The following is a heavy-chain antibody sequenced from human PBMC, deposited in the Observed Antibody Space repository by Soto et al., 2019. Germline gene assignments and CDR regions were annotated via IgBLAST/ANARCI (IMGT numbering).Heavy chain of an antibody. V-gene: IGHV3-53*01. CDR1: ELTVSNND. Sequence: PGRAVTISCAAAELTVSNNDMTWVRQAPGKGLEWVSILYSGGNTYYADSVEGRFTISRDGSKNTLYLHMNSLRAEDTAVYYCALRRVAYADFWGHGTRVTVFS. J-gene: IGHJ4*01. D-gene: IGHD2-2*01. CDR3: ALRRVAYADF. CDR2: LYSGGNT.